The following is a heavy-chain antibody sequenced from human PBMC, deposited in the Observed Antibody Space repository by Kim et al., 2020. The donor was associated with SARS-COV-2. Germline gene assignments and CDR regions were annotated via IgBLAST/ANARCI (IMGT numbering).Heavy chain of an antibody. J-gene: IGHJ4*02. D-gene: IGHD3-10*01. V-gene: IGHV3-48*02. Sequence: YADSVKGRFTISRDNDKNSLYLQMNSLRDEDTAVYYCARGMVRGVRYFDYWGQGTLVTVSS. CDR3: ARGMVRGVRYFDY.